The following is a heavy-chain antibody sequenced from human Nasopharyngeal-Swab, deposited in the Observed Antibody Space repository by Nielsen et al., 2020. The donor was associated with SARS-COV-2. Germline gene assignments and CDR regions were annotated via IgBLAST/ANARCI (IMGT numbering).Heavy chain of an antibody. D-gene: IGHD2-2*02. CDR1: RFTFRDYW. Sequence: GESLKIPWAASRFTFRDYWMSLVRQAPGKGLGWVANIKQDGSEIYYADSVKGRFTISRDNARNSLYLQMRSLRAEDTAVYHCARHGADCSRTSCYRRHGFDIWGQGTMVTVSS. CDR3: ARHGADCSRTSCYRRHGFDI. CDR2: IKQDGSEI. V-gene: IGHV3-7*01. J-gene: IGHJ3*02.